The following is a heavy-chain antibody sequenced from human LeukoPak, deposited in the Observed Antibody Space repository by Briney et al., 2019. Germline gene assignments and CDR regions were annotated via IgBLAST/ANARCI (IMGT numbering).Heavy chain of an antibody. J-gene: IGHJ4*02. CDR3: ARWEVNHFDS. D-gene: IGHD1-26*01. CDR2: VYYSGST. CDR1: GGSISSYY. Sequence: SETLSLTCTVSGGSISSYYWNWIRQPAGKGLEWIGSVYYSGSTYYNPSLKSRLTISLDTSRNHFSLKLTSVTAADSAVYYCARWEVNHFDSWGQGTLVIVSS. V-gene: IGHV4-59*05.